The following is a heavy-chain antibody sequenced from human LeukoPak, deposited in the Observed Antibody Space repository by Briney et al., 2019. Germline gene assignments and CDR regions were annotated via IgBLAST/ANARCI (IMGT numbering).Heavy chain of an antibody. V-gene: IGHV4-59*01. CDR3: ARDSYYYYGMDV. CDR1: GGSISSYY. CDR2: IYYSGST. Sequence: KPSETLSLTCTVSGGSISSYYWSWIRQPPGKGLGWIGYIYYSGSTNYNPSLKSRVTISVDTSKNQFSLKLSSVTAADTAVYHCARDSYYYYGMDVWGQGTTVTVSS. J-gene: IGHJ6*02.